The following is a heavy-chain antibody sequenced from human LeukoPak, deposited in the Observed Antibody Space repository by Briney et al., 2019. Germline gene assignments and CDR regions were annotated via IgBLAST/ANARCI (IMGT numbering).Heavy chain of an antibody. D-gene: IGHD6-19*01. CDR2: ISSSSSYI. CDR1: AFTFSSYS. CDR3: ARLTGTLLSPRDAVTGTLSDY. Sequence: GGSLRLSCAASAFTFSSYSMNWVRQAPGKGLEWVSSISSSSSYIYYADSVKGRFTISRDNAKNSLYLQMNSLRAEDTAVYYCARLTGTLLSPRDAVTGTLSDYWGQGTLVTVSS. V-gene: IGHV3-21*01. J-gene: IGHJ4*02.